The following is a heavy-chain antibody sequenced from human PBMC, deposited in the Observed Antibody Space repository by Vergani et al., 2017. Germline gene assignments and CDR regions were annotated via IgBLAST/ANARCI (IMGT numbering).Heavy chain of an antibody. CDR1: GGSFTSYH. CDR2: IDHTGRP. CDR3: ARVNTETNGHLYYYYYMDV. V-gene: IGHV4-34*01. J-gene: IGHJ6*03. D-gene: IGHD4-11*01. Sequence: QVQLQQWGGGLLKPSETLSLTCVVNGGSFTSYHWTWIRQSPGEGLEWVGDIDHTGRPDYNPSLKSGLTMSVDKSRNQFSLTLNSVTATDTAIYFCARVNTETNGHLYYYYYMDVRGQGTAVTVS.